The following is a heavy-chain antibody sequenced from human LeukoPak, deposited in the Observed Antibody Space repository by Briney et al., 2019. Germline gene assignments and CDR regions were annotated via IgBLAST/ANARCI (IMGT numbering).Heavy chain of an antibody. V-gene: IGHV3-23*01. J-gene: IGHJ4*02. CDR2: ISGSGGST. CDR3: AKDLAYYYDSSGYFYGEGFFDY. D-gene: IGHD3-22*01. Sequence: GGSLRLSCAASGFTFSSYAMSWVRQAPGKGLEWVSAISGSGGSTYYADSVKGRFTISRDNSKNTLYLQMNSLRAEDTAVYYCAKDLAYYYDSSGYFYGEGFFDYWGRGTLVTVSS. CDR1: GFTFSSYA.